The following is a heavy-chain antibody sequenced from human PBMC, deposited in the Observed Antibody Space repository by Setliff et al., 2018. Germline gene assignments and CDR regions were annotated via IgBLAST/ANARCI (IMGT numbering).Heavy chain of an antibody. CDR3: ARLVRYCSTRTCQRASGDEY. CDR2: ISPYTGNI. V-gene: IGHV1-18*01. J-gene: IGHJ4*02. D-gene: IGHD2-8*01. CDR1: GYTFTDFG. Sequence: ASVKVSCKASGYTFTDFGINWVRQAPGQGLEWMGWISPYTGNIYSAQRFQGRVTLTTDASTSTAYLEVRSLTSDDTAIYYCARLVRYCSTRTCQRASGDEYLGQGTLVTVSS.